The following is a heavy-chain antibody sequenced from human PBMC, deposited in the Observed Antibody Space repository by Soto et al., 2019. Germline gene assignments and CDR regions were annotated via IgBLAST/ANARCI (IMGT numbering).Heavy chain of an antibody. V-gene: IGHV4-59*01. J-gene: IGHJ5*02. CDR2: INDGGST. CDR1: VDSISSSF. D-gene: IGHD6-13*01. CDR3: ARTSLWAAAGSWSSWFDP. Sequence: SETLSLTCTVSVDSISSSFWSWIRQPPGRGLEWIGYINDGGSTTYNPSLKRRVTISLDTSKNHFSLKVRSVTAADTAVYYCARTSLWAAAGSWSSWFDPWGQGTLVTVSS.